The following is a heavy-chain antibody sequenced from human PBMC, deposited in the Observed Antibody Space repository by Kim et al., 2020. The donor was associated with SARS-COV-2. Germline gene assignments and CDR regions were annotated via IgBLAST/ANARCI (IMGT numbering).Heavy chain of an antibody. V-gene: IGHV1-2*06. CDR3: AKDKRSIGIGKTEEGWLDP. J-gene: IGHJ5*02. CDR2: INTRSGGR. Sequence: ASVKVSCKTSGYTFTNYYIHWVRLAPGQGLEWMGRINTRSGGRTFAQKFQGRLTMTWDTSISTAYMELSSLTADDTAFYYCAKDKRSIGIGKTEEGWLDPWSQGSLVTVSS. CDR1: GYTFTNYY. D-gene: IGHD3-16*02.